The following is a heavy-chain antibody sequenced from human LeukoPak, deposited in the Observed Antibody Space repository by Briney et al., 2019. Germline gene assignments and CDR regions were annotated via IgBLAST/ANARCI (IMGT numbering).Heavy chain of an antibody. CDR2: IYYSGST. J-gene: IGHJ4*02. CDR3: AEGGYSSGWPN. V-gene: IGHV4-59*01. D-gene: IGHD6-19*01. CDR1: GGSISSYY. Sequence: SETLSLTCTVSGGSISSYYWSWLRQPPGKGLEWIGYIYYSGSTNYNPSLKSRVTISVDTSKNQFSLKLSSVTAADTAVYYCAEGGYSSGWPNWGQGTLVTVSS.